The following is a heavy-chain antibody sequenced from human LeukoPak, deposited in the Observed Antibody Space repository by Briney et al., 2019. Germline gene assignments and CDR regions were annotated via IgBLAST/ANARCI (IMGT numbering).Heavy chain of an antibody. D-gene: IGHD3-22*01. V-gene: IGHV3-21*01. CDR3: ARDRGTYDSSGYYDY. J-gene: IGHJ4*02. CDR1: GFTFSSYS. Sequence: GGSLRLSCAASGFTFSSYSMNWVRQAPGKGLEWVSSISSSSSYIYYADSVKGRFTISRDNAKNSMYMQMNSLRAEDTAVYYCARDRGTYDSSGYYDYWGQGTLVTVSS. CDR2: ISSSSSYI.